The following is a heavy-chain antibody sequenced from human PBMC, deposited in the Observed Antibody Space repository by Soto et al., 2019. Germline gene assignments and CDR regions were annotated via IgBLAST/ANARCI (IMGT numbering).Heavy chain of an antibody. D-gene: IGHD4-17*01. Sequence: GGSLRLSCAASGFTFSSYSMNWVRQAPGKGLEWVSSISSSSSYIYYADSVKGRFTISRDNAKNSLYLQMNSLRAEDTAVYYCARLSDYGDPLQHWGQGTLVTVSS. CDR3: ARLSDYGDPLQH. V-gene: IGHV3-21*01. CDR2: ISSSSSYI. CDR1: GFTFSSYS. J-gene: IGHJ1*01.